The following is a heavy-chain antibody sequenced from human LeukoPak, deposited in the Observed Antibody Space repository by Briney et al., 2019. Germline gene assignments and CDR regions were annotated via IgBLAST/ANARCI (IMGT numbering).Heavy chain of an antibody. D-gene: IGHD3-16*02. V-gene: IGHV1-8*01. CDR3: ARVPREIASI. CDR1: GYTFTSCD. J-gene: IGHJ3*02. CDR2: MNPASGNT. Sequence: GASVKASCKASGYTFTSCDINWVRQATGQGLEWMGYMNPASGNTGYAQKFQGRVTMTTDTSISTAYMELSSLRSEDTAVYYCARVPREIASIWGQGTMVTVSS.